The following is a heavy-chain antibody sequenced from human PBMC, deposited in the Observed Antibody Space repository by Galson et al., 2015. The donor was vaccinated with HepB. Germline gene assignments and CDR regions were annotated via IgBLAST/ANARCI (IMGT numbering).Heavy chain of an antibody. CDR3: AKVGAGEKYYYDSSGYYLDAFDI. CDR2: ISGSGGST. D-gene: IGHD3-22*01. J-gene: IGHJ3*02. CDR1: GFTFSSYA. V-gene: IGHV3-23*01. Sequence: SLRLSCAASGFTFSSYAMSWVRQAPGKGLEWVSAISGSGGSTYYADSVKGRFTISRDNSKNTLYLQMNSLRAEDTAVYYCAKVGAGEKYYYDSSGYYLDAFDIWGQGTMVTVSS.